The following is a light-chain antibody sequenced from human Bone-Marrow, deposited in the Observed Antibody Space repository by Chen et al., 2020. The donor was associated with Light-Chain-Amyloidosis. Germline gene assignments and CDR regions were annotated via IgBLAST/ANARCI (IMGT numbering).Light chain of an antibody. CDR3: AAWDGSLSGSV. Sequence: QSVLTQPPSASGTPGQRVTISCSGASSNIGINYVYWYQHSPDAAPKLLIHENNQRPSGVPGRLSASTAGTAAFLAIRGLRAEDEADYYCAAWDGSLSGSVFGTGTKLTVL. CDR1: SSNIGINY. CDR2: ENN. V-gene: IGLV1-47*01. J-gene: IGLJ1*01.